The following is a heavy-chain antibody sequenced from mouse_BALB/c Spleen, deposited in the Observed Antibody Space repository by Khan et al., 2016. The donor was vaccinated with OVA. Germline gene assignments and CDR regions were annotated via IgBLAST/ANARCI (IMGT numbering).Heavy chain of an antibody. D-gene: IGHD1-1*01. Sequence: EVKLLESGPGLVKPSQTVSLTCTVTGISITTGNYRWGWIRQFPGNKLEWIGYIYYSGTITYNPSLTSRTTITRDTSKNQFFLEMNSLTAEDTATYYCARDYVSLYWYFDVWGAGTTVTVSS. CDR3: ARDYVSLYWYFDV. V-gene: IGHV3-5*02. J-gene: IGHJ1*01. CDR1: GISITTGNYR. CDR2: IYYSGTI.